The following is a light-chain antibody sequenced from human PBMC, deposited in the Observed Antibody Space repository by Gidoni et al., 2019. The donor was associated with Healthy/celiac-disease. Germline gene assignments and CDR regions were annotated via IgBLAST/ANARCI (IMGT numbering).Light chain of an antibody. V-gene: IGKV1-39*01. CDR1: QSISSY. CDR2: GAS. CDR3: QQRYSTPRT. Sequence: IQMTQSPSSLSASVGDRVTIPCRASQSISSYLNWYQQKPGKAPKLLMYGASSLQSGVPSRFSGSGSGTDFTLTITSLQPEDSATYYCQQRYSTPRTFGQGTKVEIK. J-gene: IGKJ1*01.